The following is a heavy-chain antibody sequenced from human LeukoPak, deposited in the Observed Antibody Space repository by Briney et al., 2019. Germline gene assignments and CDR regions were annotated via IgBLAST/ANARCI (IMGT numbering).Heavy chain of an antibody. CDR1: GGTFSSYA. V-gene: IGHV1-69*13. D-gene: IGHD3-3*01. CDR2: IIPISGTA. J-gene: IGHJ4*02. Sequence: ASVKVSCKASGGTFSSYAISWVPQAPGQGLEWMGGIIPISGTANYAQKFQGRVTITADESTSTAYMELSSLRSEDTAVYYCARASDYGFWSGYFDYWGQGTLVTVSS. CDR3: ARASDYGFWSGYFDY.